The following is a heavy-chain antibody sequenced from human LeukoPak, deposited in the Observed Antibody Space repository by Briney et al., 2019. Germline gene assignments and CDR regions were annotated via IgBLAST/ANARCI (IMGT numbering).Heavy chain of an antibody. D-gene: IGHD6-6*01. CDR2: ISAYNGNT. CDR3: ARDLDSSFGLSFDY. CDR1: GYTFTSYG. Sequence: GASVKVSCKASGYTFTSYGISWVRQAPGQGLEWMGWISAYNGNTNYAQKRQGRVTMTTDTSTSTAYMELRSLRSDDTAVYYCARDLDSSFGLSFDYWGQGTLVTVSS. V-gene: IGHV1-18*01. J-gene: IGHJ4*02.